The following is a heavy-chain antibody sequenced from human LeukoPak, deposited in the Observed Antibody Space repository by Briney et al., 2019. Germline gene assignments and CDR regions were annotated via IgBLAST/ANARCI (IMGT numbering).Heavy chain of an antibody. CDR3: VGDYSSGWPMTYYNPYIDL. J-gene: IGHJ6*03. CDR2: VFVTGSP. D-gene: IGHD6-19*01. CDR1: GGSVSSYY. Sequence: KPSETLSLTCTVYGGSVSSYYWSWIRLPAGKGVEWIGRVFVTGSPNYSPSLKSRVTISLDASKNQLFLRLASVTAADTAVYYCVGDYSSGWPMTYYNPYIDLWGKGTMVTVSS. V-gene: IGHV4-4*07.